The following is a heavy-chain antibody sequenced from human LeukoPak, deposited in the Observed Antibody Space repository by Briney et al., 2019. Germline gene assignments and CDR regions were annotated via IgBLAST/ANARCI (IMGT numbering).Heavy chain of an antibody. D-gene: IGHD6-6*01. CDR3: ARGPPRPHHLVHYYYYYYMDV. CDR1: GGSISSRSYY. V-gene: IGHV4-39*07. Sequence: PSETLSLTCTVSGGSISSRSYYWGWIRQPPGKGPEWIGSIYYSGSAYYNPSLKSRVTISVDTSKNQFSLKLSSVTAADTAVYYCARGPPRPHHLVHYYYYYYMDVWGKGTTVTVSS. CDR2: IYYSGSA. J-gene: IGHJ6*03.